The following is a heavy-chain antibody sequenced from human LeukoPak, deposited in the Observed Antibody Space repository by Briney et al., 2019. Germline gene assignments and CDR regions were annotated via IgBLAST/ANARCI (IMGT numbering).Heavy chain of an antibody. D-gene: IGHD2-15*01. V-gene: IGHV3-23*01. CDR3: AKSIVVVVAATCGFDY. Sequence: PGGSLRLSCAASGSTFSSYAMSWVRQAPGKGLEWVSAISGSGGSTYYADSVKGRFTISRDNSKNTLYLQMNSLRAEDTAVYYCAKSIVVVVAATCGFDYWGQGTLVTVSS. J-gene: IGHJ4*02. CDR1: GSTFSSYA. CDR2: ISGSGGST.